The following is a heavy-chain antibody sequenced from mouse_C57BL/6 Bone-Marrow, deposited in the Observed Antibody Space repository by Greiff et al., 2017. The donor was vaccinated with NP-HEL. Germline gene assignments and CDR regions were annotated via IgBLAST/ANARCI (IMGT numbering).Heavy chain of an antibody. Sequence: QVQLKQSGPELVKPGASVKISCKASGYAFSSSWMNWVKQRPGKGLGWIGRIYPGDGVTNYNGKFKGKATLTAAKSSSTAYMQLSSLTSEDSAVYFCARSDGRAPFAYWGQGTLVTVSA. J-gene: IGHJ3*01. CDR3: ARSDGRAPFAY. D-gene: IGHD1-1*01. CDR1: GYAFSSSW. CDR2: IYPGDGVT. V-gene: IGHV1-82*01.